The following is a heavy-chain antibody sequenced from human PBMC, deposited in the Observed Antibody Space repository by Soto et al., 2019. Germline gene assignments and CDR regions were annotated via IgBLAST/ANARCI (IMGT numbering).Heavy chain of an antibody. V-gene: IGHV1-69*06. D-gene: IGHD3-3*01. CDR1: GGTFSSYA. CDR2: IIPIFGTA. J-gene: IGHJ5*02. Sequence: SVKVSCKASGGTFSSYAISWVRQAPGQGLEWMGGIIPIFGTANYAQKFQGRVTITADKSTSTAYMELSSLRSEDTAIYYCARSSGGNFGIIIEGSNWFDPWGQGTLVTVSS. CDR3: ARSSGGNFGIIIEGSNWFDP.